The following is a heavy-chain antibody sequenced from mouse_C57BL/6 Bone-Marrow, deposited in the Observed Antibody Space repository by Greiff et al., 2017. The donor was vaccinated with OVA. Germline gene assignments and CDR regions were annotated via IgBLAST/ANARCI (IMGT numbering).Heavy chain of an antibody. J-gene: IGHJ3*01. CDR2: ISDGGSYT. D-gene: IGHD5-5*01. Sequence: EVMLVESGGGLVKPGGSLKLSCAASGFTFSSYAMSWVRQTPEKRLEWVATISDGGSYTYYPDNVKGRFTIFRDNAKNNLYLQMSHLKSEDTAMYYCARATSPYWGQGTLVTVSA. CDR1: GFTFSSYA. CDR3: ARATSPY. V-gene: IGHV5-4*03.